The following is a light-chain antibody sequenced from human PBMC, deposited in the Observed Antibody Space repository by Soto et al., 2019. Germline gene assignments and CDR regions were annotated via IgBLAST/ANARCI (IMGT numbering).Light chain of an antibody. Sequence: DLQMTQSPSSLSASVGDSVTITCRASQSISNFLAWYQQKPGKVPKLLIYAAFTLQSGVPSRFSASGSGTDYTLTINSLQPEDVATYYCQKYDSAPWTFGQGTKVEIK. J-gene: IGKJ1*01. CDR3: QKYDSAPWT. CDR2: AAF. CDR1: QSISNF. V-gene: IGKV1-27*01.